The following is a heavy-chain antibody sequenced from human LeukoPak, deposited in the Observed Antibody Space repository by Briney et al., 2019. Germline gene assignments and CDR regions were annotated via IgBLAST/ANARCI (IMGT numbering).Heavy chain of an antibody. CDR3: ARVRKTYYYGSGSYQLDY. V-gene: IGHV4-34*01. Sequence: SETLSLTCAVYGGSFSGYYWSWIRHPPGKGLELIGEINHSGSTNYNPSLKSRVTISVDTSKNQFSLKLSSVTAADTAVYYCARVRKTYYYGSGSYQLDYWGQGTLVTVSS. CDR1: GGSFSGYY. CDR2: INHSGST. J-gene: IGHJ4*02. D-gene: IGHD3-10*01.